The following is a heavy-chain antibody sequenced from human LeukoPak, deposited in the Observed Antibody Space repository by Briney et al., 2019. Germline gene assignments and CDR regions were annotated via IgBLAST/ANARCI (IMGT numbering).Heavy chain of an antibody. V-gene: IGHV4-34*01. J-gene: IGHJ3*02. CDR1: GGSSSGYY. CDR3: ARGHGNLRRRELGAFDI. CDR2: INHSGST. Sequence: PETLSPTCAVYGGSSSGYYWSWIRQPPGNGLEWIGEINHSGSTNYHPSLKSRVTISVDTSKNQFSLKLSSVTAADTAVYYCARGHGNLRRRELGAFDIWGQGTMVTVSS. D-gene: IGHD4-17*01.